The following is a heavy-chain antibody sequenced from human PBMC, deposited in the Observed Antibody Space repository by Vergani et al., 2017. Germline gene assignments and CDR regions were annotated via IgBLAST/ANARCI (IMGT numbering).Heavy chain of an antibody. D-gene: IGHD3-10*01. Sequence: VQLVESGGGLVKPGGCLRLSCAASGFTFSDFSMSWVRQAPGKGLEWVAFIGSSGPYINYADSVKGRFIISRDNTNNSLFLQLRSLRAEDAADYYCAGDFTIGGCPDNYGMDVWGQGATVTVSS. V-gene: IGHV3-21*06. CDR3: AGDFTIGGCPDNYGMDV. CDR2: IGSSGPYI. J-gene: IGHJ6*02. CDR1: GFTFSDFS.